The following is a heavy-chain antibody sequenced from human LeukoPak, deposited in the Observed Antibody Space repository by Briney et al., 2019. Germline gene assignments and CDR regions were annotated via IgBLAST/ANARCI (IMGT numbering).Heavy chain of an antibody. J-gene: IGHJ4*02. CDR1: GVSVGSAGYY. CDR2: IYYISNT. V-gene: IGHV4-61*08. D-gene: IGHD1-26*01. Sequence: PSETLSLTCTVSGVSVGSAGYYWSWIRQPPGGGLEWIGYIYYISNTNYNPSLKCRVTMSLNPSGNQFSLKLNSVTAADTAMYYCARTQSQSGSYRYYFGYWGQGTLVTVSS. CDR3: ARTQSQSGSYRYYFGY.